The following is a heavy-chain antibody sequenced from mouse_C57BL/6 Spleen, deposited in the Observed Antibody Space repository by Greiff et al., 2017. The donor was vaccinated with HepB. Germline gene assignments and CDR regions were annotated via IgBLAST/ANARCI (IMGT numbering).Heavy chain of an antibody. Sequence: VQRVESGPELVKPGASVKISCKASGYAFSSSWMNWVKQRPGKGLEWIGRIYPGDGDTNYNGKFKGKATLTADKSSSTAYMQLSSLTSEDSAVYFCARSITTVVPYYFDYWGQGTTLTVSS. CDR2: IYPGDGDT. CDR1: GYAFSSSW. D-gene: IGHD1-1*01. J-gene: IGHJ2*01. V-gene: IGHV1-82*01. CDR3: ARSITTVVPYYFDY.